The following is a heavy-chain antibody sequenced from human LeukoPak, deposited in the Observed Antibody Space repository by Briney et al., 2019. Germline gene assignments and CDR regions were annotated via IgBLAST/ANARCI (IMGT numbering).Heavy chain of an antibody. D-gene: IGHD4-11*01. J-gene: IGHJ6*03. Sequence: ASVKVSCKASGYTFTGYYFHWVRQAPGQGLEWMGWINPNTAGTNYAQKFLGGATFTWATSISTAYMELNRLTSDDTAVYYCATSAGDYRAGHYYYMGVWGKGTSVTVSS. V-gene: IGHV1-2*02. CDR3: ATSAGDYRAGHYYYMGV. CDR2: INPNTAGT. CDR1: GYTFTGYY.